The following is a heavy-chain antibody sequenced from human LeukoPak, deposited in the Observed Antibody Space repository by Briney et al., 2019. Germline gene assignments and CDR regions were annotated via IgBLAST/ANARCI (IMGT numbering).Heavy chain of an antibody. J-gene: IGHJ4*02. CDR1: GGSINSHTYY. CDR3: VRHISTNTGYFDS. CDR2: VYYDGTS. D-gene: IGHD5-24*01. V-gene: IGHV4-39*01. Sequence: SETLSLTCTVSGGSINSHTYYWGWIRQPPGKGLEWIGSVYYDGTSYSNPSLKSRVAVFVDTSRDQFSLNLSFVTAADTALYYCVRHISTNTGYFDSCGQGTLVSVSS.